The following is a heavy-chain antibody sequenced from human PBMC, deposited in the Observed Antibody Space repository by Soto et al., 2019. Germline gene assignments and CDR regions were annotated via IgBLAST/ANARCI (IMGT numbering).Heavy chain of an antibody. J-gene: IGHJ6*02. V-gene: IGHV4-34*01. Sequence: PSETLSLTCAVYGGSFTAHYWNWIRQTPGQGLEWIGEINHTGDTNYNPPLKGRVTMSVDTSKNQFSLQLRSVTAADTAVYYCAREVYYDILTGYYRAYYGMDVWGQGTTVTVSS. D-gene: IGHD3-9*01. CDR1: GGSFTAHY. CDR3: AREVYYDILTGYYRAYYGMDV. CDR2: INHTGDT.